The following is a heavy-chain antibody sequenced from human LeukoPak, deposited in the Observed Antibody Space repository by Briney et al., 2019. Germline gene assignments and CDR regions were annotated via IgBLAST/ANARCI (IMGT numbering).Heavy chain of an antibody. D-gene: IGHD7-27*01. Sequence: GGSLRLSCAASGFTFNSYAMAWVRQAPGKGLEWVSNIASGGNTYYADSVKGRFTISRDNSKNTLYLQMNSLRAEDTAVYYCAKARTGDEDYFDYWGQGTLVTVSS. CDR1: GFTFNSYA. J-gene: IGHJ4*02. CDR3: AKARTGDEDYFDY. CDR2: IASGGNT. V-gene: IGHV3-23*01.